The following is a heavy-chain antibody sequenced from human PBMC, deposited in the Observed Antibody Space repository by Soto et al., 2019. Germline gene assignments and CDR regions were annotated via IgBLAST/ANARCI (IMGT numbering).Heavy chain of an antibody. Sequence: PSESLSLTGAVSGDSSSSNVWWSCVRQPPGKGLEWIGEAYHNGLTDYNPSLKSRVTMSVDTSKNEFSLKLTSVTAADTAIYYCARDAAVPGESDRFDYWGQGTLVTVS. V-gene: IGHV4-4*02. J-gene: IGHJ4*02. CDR3: ARDAAVPGESDRFDY. CDR1: GDSSSSNVW. D-gene: IGHD6-19*01. CDR2: AYHNGLT.